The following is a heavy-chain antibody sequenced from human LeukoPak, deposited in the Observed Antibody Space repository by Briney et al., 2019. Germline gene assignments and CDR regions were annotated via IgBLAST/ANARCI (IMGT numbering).Heavy chain of an antibody. Sequence: ASVKVSCKASGYTFSSYGISWVRQAPGRGLEWMGWISVYNGNTIYAQKLQGRVTMTTDTSTRTAYMELRSLRSDDTAVYYCARGGQGTEVYYYYMDVWGKRTTVTVSS. CDR2: ISVYNGNT. V-gene: IGHV1-18*01. J-gene: IGHJ6*03. CDR1: GYTFSSYG. CDR3: ARGGQGTEVYYYYMDV.